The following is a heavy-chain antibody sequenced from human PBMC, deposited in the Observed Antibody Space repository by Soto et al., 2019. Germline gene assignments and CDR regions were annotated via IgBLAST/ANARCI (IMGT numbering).Heavy chain of an antibody. Sequence: GGSLRLSCVTSGFTFSSFGMSWVRQAPGKGLEWVSLISGSGNYSYYTDSLRGRFTISRDNSKNTVYLQINSLRAEDTAMYYCAKVRFVTPDSWGQGTLVTVSS. CDR3: AKVRFVTPDS. CDR2: ISGSGNYS. V-gene: IGHV3-23*01. D-gene: IGHD3-10*01. J-gene: IGHJ4*02. CDR1: GFTFSSFG.